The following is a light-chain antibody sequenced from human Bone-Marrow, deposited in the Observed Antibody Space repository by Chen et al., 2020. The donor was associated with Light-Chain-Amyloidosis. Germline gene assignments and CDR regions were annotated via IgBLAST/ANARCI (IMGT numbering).Light chain of an antibody. CDR1: DLPTKY. J-gene: IGLJ2*01. V-gene: IGLV3-25*03. Sequence: SYELTQPPSVSVSPGQTARITCSGDDLPTKYAYWYQQKPGQAPVLVIHRDTERPSGISERFSGYSSGTTATLTISGVQEEDEGDYHCESADSSGTYEVIFGGGTKLSV. CDR3: ESADSSGTYEVI. CDR2: RDT.